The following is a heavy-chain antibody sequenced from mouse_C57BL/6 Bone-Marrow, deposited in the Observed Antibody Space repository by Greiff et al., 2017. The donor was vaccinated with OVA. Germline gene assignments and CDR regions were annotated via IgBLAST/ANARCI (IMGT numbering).Heavy chain of an antibody. D-gene: IGHD2-4*01. CDR1: GYTFTSYW. CDR2: IHPNSGST. V-gene: IGHV1-64*01. Sequence: VQLQQSGAELVKPGASVKLSCKASGYTFTSYWMHWVKQRPGQGLEWIGMIHPNSGSTNYNEKFKSKATLTVDKSSSTAYMQLSSLTSEDSAVYYCARVDDYDLFAYWGQGTLVTVSA. CDR3: ARVDDYDLFAY. J-gene: IGHJ3*01.